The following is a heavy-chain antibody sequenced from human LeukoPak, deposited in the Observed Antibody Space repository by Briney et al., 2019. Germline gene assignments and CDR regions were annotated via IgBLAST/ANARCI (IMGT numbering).Heavy chain of an antibody. CDR3: ASYCSSTSCYRDDAFDI. CDR2: IYYSGST. D-gene: IGHD2-2*01. J-gene: IGHJ3*02. V-gene: IGHV4-30-4*01. CDR1: GGSISSGDYY. Sequence: SQTLSLTCTVSGGSISSGDYYWSWIRPPPGKGLEWIGYIYYSGSTYYNPSLTSRVTISVDTSKNQFSLKLNSVTAADTAVYYCASYCSSTSCYRDDAFDIWGQGTMVTVSS.